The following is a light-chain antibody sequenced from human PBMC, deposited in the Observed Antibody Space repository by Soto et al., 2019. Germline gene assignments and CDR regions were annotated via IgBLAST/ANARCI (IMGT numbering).Light chain of an antibody. V-gene: IGLV2-14*01. CDR1: SSDIGAYNY. CDR3: FSHRSGDSHV. CDR2: GVT. J-gene: IGLJ1*01. Sequence: SGLTLAVSGSGVPGQSITTSCTGTSSDIGAYNYVSWYQQYPGKAPKLMIYGVTNRPSGVSNRFSGSKTGNTASLTISGLQAEDEADYYCFSHRSGDSHVFGTGTKVTVL.